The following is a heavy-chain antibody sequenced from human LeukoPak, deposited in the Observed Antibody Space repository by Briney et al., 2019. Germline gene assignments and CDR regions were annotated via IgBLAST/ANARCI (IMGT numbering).Heavy chain of an antibody. CDR2: INPNSGGT. D-gene: IGHD2-15*01. V-gene: IGHV1-2*02. CDR1: GYTFTGYY. J-gene: IGHJ6*02. CDR3: ASTCSGGSCYEGYYYYYGMDV. Sequence: ASVKVSCKASGYTFTGYYMHWVRQATGQGLEWMGWINPNSGGTNYAQKFQGRVTMTRDTSISTAYMELSRLRSDDTAVYYCASTCSGGSCYEGYYYYYGMDVWGQGTTVTVSS.